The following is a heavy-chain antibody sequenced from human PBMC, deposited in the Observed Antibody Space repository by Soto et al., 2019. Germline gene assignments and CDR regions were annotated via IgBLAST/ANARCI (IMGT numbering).Heavy chain of an antibody. D-gene: IGHD3-10*01. CDR2: INHSGTT. V-gene: IGHV4-34*01. J-gene: IGHJ4*02. CDR1: GGTFSGYY. CDR3: ASTAGILLWFGELRYYFDF. Sequence: QVHLQQWGAGLLKPSETLSLTCAVYGGTFSGYYWSWIRQPPGKGLEWIGEINHSGTTNYNPSLKSRVTISMDTSKTQFSLKLSSVTAADTAVDYCASTAGILLWFGELRYYFDFWGQGTLVTV.